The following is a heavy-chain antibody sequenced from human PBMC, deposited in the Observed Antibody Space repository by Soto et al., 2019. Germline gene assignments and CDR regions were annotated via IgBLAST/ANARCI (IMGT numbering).Heavy chain of an antibody. CDR1: GFTFSSFA. V-gene: IGHV3-23*01. J-gene: IGHJ6*02. CDR3: XXXXXXXXXXXXXXXXXXV. Sequence: QVLESGGGLVQPGGSLRLSCAGSGFTFSSFAMTWVXXXXXXXXXXXXXXRSNGEYTYYTDSVKGRFTVSRDNSKNALXLEMXXXXXXXXXXXXXXXXXXXXXXXXXXXXXXXVXGQGTTVTVSS. CDR2: XRSNGEYT.